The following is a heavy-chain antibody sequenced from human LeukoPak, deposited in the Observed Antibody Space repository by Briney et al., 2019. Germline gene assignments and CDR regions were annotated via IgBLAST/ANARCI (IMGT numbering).Heavy chain of an antibody. D-gene: IGHD3-10*01. CDR2: IGATVSTI. CDR1: GFTFSSYS. V-gene: IGHV3-48*04. Sequence: GGSLRLSCAVSGFTFSSYSMNWVRQAPGKGLEWISYIGATVSTIYYAASVKGRVTISRDNAKNSLYLQMNSLRAEDTAVYYCARERVRGVSFDYWGQGTLVTVSS. CDR3: ARERVRGVSFDY. J-gene: IGHJ4*02.